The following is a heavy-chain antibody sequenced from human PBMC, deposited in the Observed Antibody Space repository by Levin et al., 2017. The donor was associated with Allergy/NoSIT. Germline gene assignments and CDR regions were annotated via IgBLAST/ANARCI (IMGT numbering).Heavy chain of an antibody. D-gene: IGHD3-16*01. J-gene: IGHJ4*02. CDR1: GGSISPYY. CDR3: ARGERLGPDY. CDR2: IFHSGVA. V-gene: IGHV4-59*01. Sequence: SQTLSLTCTVSGGSISPYYWSWIRQPPGMGLEWIAYIFHSGVANYNPSLKSRLTVSMDMSKSQFSLPLSSVTAADTAVYYCARGERLGPDYWGQGTLVTVSS.